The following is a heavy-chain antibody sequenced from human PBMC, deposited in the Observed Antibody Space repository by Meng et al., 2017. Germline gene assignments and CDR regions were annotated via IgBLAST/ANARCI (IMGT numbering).Heavy chain of an antibody. J-gene: IGHJ3*02. CDR1: GYTFTSYD. D-gene: IGHD6-19*01. V-gene: IGHV1-8*01. Sequence: QWQCGQSAAEVNKPVDSVKASCKASGYTFTSYDSNWVRQATGQGLEWMGWMNPNSGNTGYAQKFQGRVTMTRNTSISTAYMELSSLRSEDTAVYYCAREKVSVPGSDDAFDIWGQGTMVTVSS. CDR3: AREKVSVPGSDDAFDI. CDR2: MNPNSGNT.